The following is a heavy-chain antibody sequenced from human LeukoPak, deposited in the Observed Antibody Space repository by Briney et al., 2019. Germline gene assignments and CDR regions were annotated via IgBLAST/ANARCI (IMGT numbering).Heavy chain of an antibody. V-gene: IGHV5-51*01. D-gene: IGHD6-19*01. J-gene: IGHJ4*02. CDR1: GYNFATYW. CDR3: ARQAALAGPGIDY. CDR2: ISPADSDT. Sequence: GESLKISCQVSGYNFATYWIGWVRQMPGKGPEWIGIISPADSDTRYSPSFQGQVTISADKSINTAYLQWSSLRASDTAIYYCARQAALAGPGIDYWGQGTLVTVSS.